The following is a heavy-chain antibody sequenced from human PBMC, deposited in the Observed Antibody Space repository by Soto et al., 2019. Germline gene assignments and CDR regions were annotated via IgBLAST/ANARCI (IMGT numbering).Heavy chain of an antibody. Sequence: GGSLRLSCAASGFTFSSYGMHWFRQAPGKGLEWVAVIWYDGSNKYYAESVKGRFTISRDNSKNTLYLQMNSLRAEDTVLYYCARANQKVIYYYYYYGMDVWGQGTLVTSP. J-gene: IGHJ6*02. CDR3: ARANQKVIYYYYYYGMDV. CDR2: IWYDGSNK. V-gene: IGHV3-33*01. CDR1: GFTFSSYG. D-gene: IGHD3-22*01.